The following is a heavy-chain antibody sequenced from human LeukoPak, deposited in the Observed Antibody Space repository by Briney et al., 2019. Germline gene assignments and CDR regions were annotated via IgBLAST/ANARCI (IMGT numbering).Heavy chain of an antibody. CDR1: GYTFTGYY. CDR3: ASGWYYYDSSGYYSNTYYFDY. D-gene: IGHD3-22*01. V-gene: IGHV1-2*06. J-gene: IGHJ4*02. CDR2: INPNSGGT. Sequence: GASVKVSCKASGYTFTGYYMHWVRQAPGQGLEWMGRINPNSGGTNYAQKFQGRVTMTRDTSISTAYMELSRLRSDDTAVYYCASGWYYYDSSGYYSNTYYFDYWGQGTLVTVSS.